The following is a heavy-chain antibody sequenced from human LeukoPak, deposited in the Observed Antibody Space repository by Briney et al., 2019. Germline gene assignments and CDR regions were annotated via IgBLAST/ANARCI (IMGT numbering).Heavy chain of an antibody. V-gene: IGHV1-69*13. Sequence: ASVKVSCKASGYTFTSYYMHWVRQAPGQGLEWMGGIIPIFGTANYAQKFQGRVTITADESTSTAYMELSSLRSEDTAVYYCARAVIPRDRVTTFDYWGQGTLVTVSS. D-gene: IGHD3-22*01. CDR2: IIPIFGTA. CDR1: GYTFTSYY. CDR3: ARAVIPRDRVTTFDY. J-gene: IGHJ4*02.